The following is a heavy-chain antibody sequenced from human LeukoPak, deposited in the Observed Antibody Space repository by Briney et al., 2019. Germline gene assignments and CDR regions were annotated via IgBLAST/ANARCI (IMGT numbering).Heavy chain of an antibody. CDR2: ISSSSSYT. V-gene: IGHV3-11*06. CDR1: GSTFSDYY. Sequence: GGSLRLSCAASGSTFSDYYMSWIRQAPGKGLEWVSYISSSSSYTNYADSVKGRFTISRDNAKNSLYLQMNSLRAEDTAVYYCARKAIRGYVDYWGQGTLVTVSS. J-gene: IGHJ4*02. D-gene: IGHD5-18*01. CDR3: ARKAIRGYVDY.